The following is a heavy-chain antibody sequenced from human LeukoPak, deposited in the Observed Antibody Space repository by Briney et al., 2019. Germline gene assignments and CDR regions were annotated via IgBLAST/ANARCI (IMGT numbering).Heavy chain of an antibody. D-gene: IGHD4-11*01. CDR3: GRDRGGSEDDYRDLDY. Sequence: ASVKVSCKASGYTFSTHGIGWVRHAPGQGLEWMGWISGENGKTKYAQKFQARVTMTTYTSTTTTYMELRSLTSDDTAVYHCGRDRGGSEDDYRDLDYWGQGTLVTVSS. V-gene: IGHV1-18*01. J-gene: IGHJ4*02. CDR1: GYTFSTHG. CDR2: ISGENGKT.